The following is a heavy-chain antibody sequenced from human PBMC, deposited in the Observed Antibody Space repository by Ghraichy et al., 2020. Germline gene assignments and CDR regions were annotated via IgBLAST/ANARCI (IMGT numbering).Heavy chain of an antibody. J-gene: IGHJ4*02. V-gene: IGHV3-33*01. Sequence: LSLTCAASGFTFSSYGMHWVRQAPGKGLEWVAVIWYDGSNKYYADSVKGRFTISRDNSKNTLYLQMNSLRAEDTAVYYCARDLGRKTAFLIFDYWGQGTLVTVSS. CDR2: IWYDGSNK. CDR3: ARDLGRKTAFLIFDY. CDR1: GFTFSSYG. D-gene: IGHD2-21*02.